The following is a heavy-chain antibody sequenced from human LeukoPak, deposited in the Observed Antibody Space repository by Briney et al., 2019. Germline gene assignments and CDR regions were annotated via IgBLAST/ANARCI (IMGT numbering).Heavy chain of an antibody. V-gene: IGHV3-48*01. CDR1: GFTFSSYS. Sequence: GGSLRLSCAASGFTFSSYSMNRVRQAPGKGLEWVSYISSSSSTIYYADSVKGRFTISRDNAKNSLYLQMNSLRAEDTAVYYCAREREYQLLPTPWGQGTLVTVSS. D-gene: IGHD2-2*01. J-gene: IGHJ5*02. CDR2: ISSSSSTI. CDR3: AREREYQLLPTP.